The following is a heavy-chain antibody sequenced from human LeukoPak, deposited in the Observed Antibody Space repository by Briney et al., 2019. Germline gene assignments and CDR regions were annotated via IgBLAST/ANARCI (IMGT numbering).Heavy chain of an antibody. V-gene: IGHV3-23*01. D-gene: IGHD5-18*01. J-gene: IGHJ3*02. CDR3: AKALGYRYGPNDAFDI. CDR2: IGSSGGDT. Sequence: GGSLRLSCAASGFTFASYAMSWVRQAPGKGLEWVSTIGSSGGDTYYADSVKGRFTISRDSSKNTLYLQMNSLRAEDTAVYYCAKALGYRYGPNDAFDIWGQGTMVTVSS. CDR1: GFTFASYA.